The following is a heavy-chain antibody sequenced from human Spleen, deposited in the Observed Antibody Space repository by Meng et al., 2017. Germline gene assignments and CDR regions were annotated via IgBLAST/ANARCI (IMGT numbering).Heavy chain of an antibody. V-gene: IGHV1-2*06. Sequence: GRLGQSGAVVKEPGASGKVSCKPSGYNFSAYLLLWLRRDPGQGLEWMGRIDPKSVDTHYAKRFQGRVTMTGDTSISTAYMELSGLRSDDTAMYYCARDEDISAAGKLFGDYWGQGTLVTVSS. CDR1: GYNFSAYL. CDR2: IDPKSVDT. D-gene: IGHD6-13*01. J-gene: IGHJ4*02. CDR3: ARDEDISAAGKLFGDY.